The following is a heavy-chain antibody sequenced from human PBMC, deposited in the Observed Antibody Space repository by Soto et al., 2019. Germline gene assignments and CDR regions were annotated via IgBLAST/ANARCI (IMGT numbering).Heavy chain of an antibody. J-gene: IGHJ5*02. D-gene: IGHD7-27*01. CDR3: ARARGNWDNWFDP. Sequence: PSETLSLTCTVSGGSISSYYWSWIRQPPGKGLEWIGYIYYSGSTNYNPSHKSRVTISVDTSKNQFSLKMSSVTAADTAVYYCARARGNWDNWFDPWGQGTLVTVSS. CDR2: IYYSGST. CDR1: GGSISSYY. V-gene: IGHV4-59*01.